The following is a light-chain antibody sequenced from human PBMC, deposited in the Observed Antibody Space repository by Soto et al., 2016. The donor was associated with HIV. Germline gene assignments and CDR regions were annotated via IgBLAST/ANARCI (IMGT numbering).Light chain of an antibody. V-gene: IGLV3-21*03. J-gene: IGLJ2*01. CDR3: QVWDSSSDVV. Sequence: SYVLTRPPSVSVAPRKTASITCGGNNIGGKSVHWYQQKPGQAPVLVVYDNNDRPSGVPERFSGSNSGNTATLTISSVEAGDEADYFCQVWDSSSDVVFGGGTKLTVL. CDR1: NIGGKS. CDR2: DNN.